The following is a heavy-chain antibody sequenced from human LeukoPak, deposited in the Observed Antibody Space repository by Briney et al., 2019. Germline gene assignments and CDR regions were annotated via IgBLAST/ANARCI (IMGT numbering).Heavy chain of an antibody. V-gene: IGHV4-59*01. CDR3: ARGRFLEWLPMYYFDY. J-gene: IGHJ4*02. CDR1: GGSISSYY. Sequence: SETLSLTCTVSGGSISSYYWSWIRQPPGKGLEWIGYIYYSGSTNYDPSLKSRVTISVDTSKNQFSLKLSSVTAADTAVYYCARGRFLEWLPMYYFDYWGQGTLVTVSS. CDR2: IYYSGST. D-gene: IGHD3-3*01.